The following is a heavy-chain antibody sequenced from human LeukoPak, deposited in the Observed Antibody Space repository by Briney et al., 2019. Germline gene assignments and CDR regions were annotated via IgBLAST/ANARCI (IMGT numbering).Heavy chain of an antibody. CDR3: ARIRRGSSSWYYFDS. D-gene: IGHD6-13*01. J-gene: IGHJ4*02. V-gene: IGHV3-9*01. CDR2: ISWNSGSI. Sequence: PGGSLRLSCAASGFTFDDYAMHWVRQVSGKGLEWVSGISWNSGSIGYGDSVKGRFTISRDNAKNSLYLQMNSLRAEDTALYYCARIRRGSSSWYYFDSWGQGTLVTVSS. CDR1: GFTFDDYA.